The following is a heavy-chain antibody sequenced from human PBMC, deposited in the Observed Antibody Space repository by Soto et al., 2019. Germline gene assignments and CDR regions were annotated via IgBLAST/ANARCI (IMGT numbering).Heavy chain of an antibody. CDR3: ARGSKGTYGMDV. D-gene: IGHD3-10*01. CDR1: GYTFRSYY. Sequence: GSLRLSCAASGYTFRSYYMHWVRQVTGKGLEWVSVIGSAGDSNYAPSVKGRFTISRENAKNSLYLQMNSLRAGDTAVYYCARGSKGTYGMDVWGQGTTVTVSS. V-gene: IGHV3-13*01. CDR2: IGSAGDS. J-gene: IGHJ6*02.